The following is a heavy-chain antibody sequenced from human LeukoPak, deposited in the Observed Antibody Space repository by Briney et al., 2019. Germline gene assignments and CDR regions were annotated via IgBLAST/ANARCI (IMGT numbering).Heavy chain of an antibody. CDR1: GGSFSGYY. V-gene: IGHV4-34*01. D-gene: IGHD5-12*01. CDR2: INHSGST. J-gene: IGHJ4*02. CDR3: ARYIAATMMDY. Sequence: SETLSLTCAVYGGSFSGYYWSWIRQPPGKGLEWIGEINHSGSTNYNPSLKSRVTISVDTSKNQFSLKFISVTAADTAIYYCARYIAATMMDYWGQGILVTVSS.